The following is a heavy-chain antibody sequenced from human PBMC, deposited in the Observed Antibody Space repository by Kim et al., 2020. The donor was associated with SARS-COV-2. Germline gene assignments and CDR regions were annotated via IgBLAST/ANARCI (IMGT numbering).Heavy chain of an antibody. D-gene: IGHD2-2*01. CDR2: IIPIFGTA. V-gene: IGHV1-69*13. J-gene: IGHJ3*02. CDR3: ARVSLWYQLLSSGGNAFDI. Sequence: ASVKVSCKASGGTFSSYAISWVRQAPGQGLEWMGGIIPIFGTANYAQKFQGRVTITADESTSTAYMELSSLRSEDTAVYYCARVSLWYQLLSSGGNAFDIWGQGTMVTVSS. CDR1: GGTFSSYA.